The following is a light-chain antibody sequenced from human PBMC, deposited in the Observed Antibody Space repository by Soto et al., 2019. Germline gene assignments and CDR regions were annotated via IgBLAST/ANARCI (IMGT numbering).Light chain of an antibody. CDR1: QSSGSNF. J-gene: IGKJ5*01. CDR2: ASS. CDR3: QLYGISPH. V-gene: IGKV3-20*01. Sequence: EIVLTQSPGTLSLSPGERATISCKTSQSSGSNFLAWYQHKPGQAPRLLIYASSNRANGIPDRFSGSASGTDFTLTISRLEPEDFAVYYCQLYGISPHFGQGTRLEIK.